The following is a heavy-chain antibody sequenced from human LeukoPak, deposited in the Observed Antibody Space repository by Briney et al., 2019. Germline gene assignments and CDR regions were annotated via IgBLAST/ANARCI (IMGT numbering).Heavy chain of an antibody. J-gene: IGHJ4*02. V-gene: IGHV4-31*03. CDR3: ARVSSPYRGSYSAYYFDY. Sequence: PSETLSLTCTVSGGSISSGGYYWSWIRQHPGKGLEWIGYIYYSGSTYYNPPLKSRVTISVDTPKNQFSLKLSSVTAADTAVYYCARVSSPYRGSYSAYYFDYWGQGTLVTVSS. CDR1: GGSISSGGYY. D-gene: IGHD1-26*01. CDR2: IYYSGST.